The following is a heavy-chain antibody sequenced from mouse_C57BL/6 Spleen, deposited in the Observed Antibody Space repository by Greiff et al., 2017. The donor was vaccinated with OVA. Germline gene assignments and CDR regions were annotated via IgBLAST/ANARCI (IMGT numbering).Heavy chain of an antibody. D-gene: IGHD6-5*01. J-gene: IGHJ3*01. CDR2: IYPGSGST. CDR1: GYTFTSYW. CDR3: ARSLYGAWFAY. Sequence: QVQLKQPGAELVKPGASVKMSCKASGYTFTSYWITWVKQRPGQGLEWIGDIYPGSGSTNYNEKFKRKATLTVDTSSSTAYMQLSSLTSEDSAVYYCARSLYGAWFAYWGQGTLVTVSA. V-gene: IGHV1-55*01.